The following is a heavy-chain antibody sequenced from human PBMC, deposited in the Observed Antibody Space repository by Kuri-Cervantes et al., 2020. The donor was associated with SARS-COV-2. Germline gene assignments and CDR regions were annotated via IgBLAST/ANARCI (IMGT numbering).Heavy chain of an antibody. D-gene: IGHD6-13*01. CDR3: ARDVAAGRAYYYYMDV. CDR2: ISSSSSYI. CDR1: GFTFSSYS. V-gene: IGHV3-21*01. J-gene: IGHJ6*03. Sequence: GESLKISCAASGFTFSSYSMNWVRQAPGKGLEGVSSISSSSSYIYYADSVKGRFTISRDNAKNSLYLQMNSLSAEDTAVYYCARDVAAGRAYYYYMDVWGKGPTVTISS.